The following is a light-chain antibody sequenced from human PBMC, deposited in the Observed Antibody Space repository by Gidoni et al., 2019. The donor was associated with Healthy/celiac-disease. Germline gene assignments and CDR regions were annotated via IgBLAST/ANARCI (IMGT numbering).Light chain of an antibody. CDR3: QQYNSYLT. CDR2: KAS. CDR1: QSISSW. V-gene: IGKV1-5*03. J-gene: IGKJ3*01. Sequence: DIKMTQSPSTLSASVGDRVTITCRASQSISSWLAWYQQKPGQATKLLIYKASSLESGVPSRFSGSGSGTEFTLTISSLQPDDFATYYCQQYNSYLTFGPGTKVDIK.